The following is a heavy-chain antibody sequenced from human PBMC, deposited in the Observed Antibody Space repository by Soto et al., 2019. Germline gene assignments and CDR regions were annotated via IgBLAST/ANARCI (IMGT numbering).Heavy chain of an antibody. Sequence: SGPTLVNPTQTLTLTRTFSGFSLSTSGVGLGWIRQPPGKALEWLALIYWNDDKRYSPSLKSRLTITKDTSKNQVVLTMTNMDPVDTATYYCARSLYDFWSGYNYFDYWGQGTLVTVSS. CDR3: ARSLYDFWSGYNYFDY. CDR2: IYWNDDK. CDR1: GFSLSTSGVG. D-gene: IGHD3-3*01. V-gene: IGHV2-5*01. J-gene: IGHJ4*02.